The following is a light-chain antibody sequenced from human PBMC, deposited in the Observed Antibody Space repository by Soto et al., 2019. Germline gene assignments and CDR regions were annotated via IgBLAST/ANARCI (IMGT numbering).Light chain of an antibody. Sequence: EIVLTQSPGTLSLSPGEGATLSCRASLTISNNFIAWYQQRAGQAPRLVIYGASTRATGIPDGFSASGSGTDFTLTISRLEPEDLAVYFGQQYYSSPLSFGQGTKVEVK. CDR2: GAS. V-gene: IGKV3-20*01. J-gene: IGKJ1*01. CDR3: QQYYSSPLS. CDR1: LTISNNF.